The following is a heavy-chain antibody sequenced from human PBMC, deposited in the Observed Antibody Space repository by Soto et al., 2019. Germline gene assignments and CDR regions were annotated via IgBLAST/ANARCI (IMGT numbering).Heavy chain of an antibody. J-gene: IGHJ4*02. CDR1: GYIFTSYY. D-gene: IGHD3-10*01. V-gene: IGHV1-46*03. Sequence: SSVKVSCKASGYIFTSYYIHWVRQAPGQGLEWMGWINPFDGSRMFAQSFQGRVTMTRDTSTSTVYMEVSSLRSEDTAVYYCSRVDPGETSPFDHWGQGTLVTVSS. CDR3: SRVDPGETSPFDH. CDR2: INPFDGSR.